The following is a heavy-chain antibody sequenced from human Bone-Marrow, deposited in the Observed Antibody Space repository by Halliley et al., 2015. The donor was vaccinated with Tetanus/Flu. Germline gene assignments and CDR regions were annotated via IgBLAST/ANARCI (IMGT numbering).Heavy chain of an antibody. V-gene: IGHV3-43*02. CDR2: MSADGRST. J-gene: IGHJ4*02. CDR3: VKGNDIRGYSLDS. Sequence: VSLMSADGRSTDYGDSVKGRFIISRDNSKNSVSLQMNSRRSEGTALYHCVKGNDIRGYSLDSWGQGTLVTVSS. D-gene: IGHD1-26*01.